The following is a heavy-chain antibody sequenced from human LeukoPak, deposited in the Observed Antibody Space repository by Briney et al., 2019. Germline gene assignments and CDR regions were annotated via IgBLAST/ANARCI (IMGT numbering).Heavy chain of an antibody. CDR1: GGTFSSYA. J-gene: IGHJ4*02. V-gene: IGHV1-69*13. D-gene: IGHD3-16*01. Sequence: SVKVSCKASGGTFSSYAISWVRQAPGQGLEWMGGINPNFGRADYAQTFQGRVTITADESTSTAYMELSSLRSEDTAVYYCAGVHGGPWGDATRFDYWGQGTLVTVSS. CDR2: INPNFGRA. CDR3: AGVHGGPWGDATRFDY.